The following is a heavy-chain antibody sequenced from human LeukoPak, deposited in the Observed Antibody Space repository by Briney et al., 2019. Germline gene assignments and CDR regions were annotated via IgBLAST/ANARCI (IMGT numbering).Heavy chain of an antibody. D-gene: IGHD4-17*01. Sequence: GGSLRLSCAASGLTFSSYWMHWVRQAPGKGLVWVSRINSDGSSTSYADSVKGRFTISRDNSKNTLYLQMNSLRVEDTAVYYCGRDPNGDYFGAFEFWGQETLVTVSA. CDR2: INSDGSST. CDR3: GRDPNGDYFGAFEF. V-gene: IGHV3-74*01. CDR1: GLTFSSYW. J-gene: IGHJ3*01.